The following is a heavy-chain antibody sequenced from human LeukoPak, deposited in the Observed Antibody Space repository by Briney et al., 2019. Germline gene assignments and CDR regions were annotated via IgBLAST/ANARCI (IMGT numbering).Heavy chain of an antibody. V-gene: IGHV4-61*02. CDR1: GGSISSGSYY. J-gene: IGHJ3*02. CDR2: IYTSGST. Sequence: SETLSLTCTVSGGSISSGSYYWSWIRQPAGKGLEWIGRIYTSGSTNYNPSLKSRVTISVDTSKNQFSLKLSSVTAADTAVYYCARWAAAGFDDAFDIWGQGTMVTVSS. CDR3: ARWAAAGFDDAFDI. D-gene: IGHD6-13*01.